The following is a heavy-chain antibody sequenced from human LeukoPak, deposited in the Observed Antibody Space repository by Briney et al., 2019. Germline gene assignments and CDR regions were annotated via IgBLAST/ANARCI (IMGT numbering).Heavy chain of an antibody. Sequence: GGSLRLSCAASGFTFSDYYMSWIRQAPGKGLEWVSYISSSCSTIYYADSVKGRFTISRDNAKNSLCLQMNSLRAEDTAVYYCARAPVDIVATIGYYYGMDVWGQGTTVTVSS. J-gene: IGHJ6*02. CDR3: ARAPVDIVATIGYYYGMDV. V-gene: IGHV3-11*01. D-gene: IGHD5-12*01. CDR1: GFTFSDYY. CDR2: ISSSCSTI.